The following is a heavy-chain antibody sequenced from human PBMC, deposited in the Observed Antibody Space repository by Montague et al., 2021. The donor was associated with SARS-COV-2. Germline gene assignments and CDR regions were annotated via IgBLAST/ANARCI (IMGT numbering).Heavy chain of an antibody. CDR1: GGSISSGSYY. CDR2: IYTSGTT. Sequence: TLSLTCTVPGGSISSGSYYWSWIRQPAGKGLEWIGRIYTSGTTDYSFSLKSRVTISVDTSKNQFSLKLTSVTAADTAVYYCARAHNGSWAHLDNWGQGSLVTVSS. D-gene: IGHD2-8*01. V-gene: IGHV4-61*02. CDR3: ARAHNGSWAHLDN. J-gene: IGHJ4*02.